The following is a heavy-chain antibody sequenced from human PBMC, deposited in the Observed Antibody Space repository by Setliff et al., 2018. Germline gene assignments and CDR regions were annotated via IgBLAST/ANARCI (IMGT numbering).Heavy chain of an antibody. D-gene: IGHD6-19*01. CDR2: ISSTGSYK. CDR3: ARDRQYYFDY. Sequence: PGGSLRLSCAASGFTFNSYSINWVRQAPGKGLEWVSSISSTGSYKPYADSVRGRFTISRDNAKNSVDLQMSSLRPEDTAVYYCARDRQYYFDYWGQGTLVTVSS. CDR1: GFTFNSYS. J-gene: IGHJ4*02. V-gene: IGHV3-21*06.